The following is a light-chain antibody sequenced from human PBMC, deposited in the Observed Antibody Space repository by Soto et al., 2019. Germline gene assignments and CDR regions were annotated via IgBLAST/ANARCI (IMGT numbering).Light chain of an antibody. CDR1: QNINNN. CDR3: QQSYTTPLT. J-gene: IGKJ4*01. V-gene: IGKV1-39*01. CDR2: DGF. Sequence: DIQLTQSPSSLSASVGERVTITCRASQNINNNLYGYQHKPGQAPKVLIYDGFTMQSGVPSRFSGSGSGTFFTLTIISLQPEDFAAYYCQQSYTTPLTFGGGTKVDIK.